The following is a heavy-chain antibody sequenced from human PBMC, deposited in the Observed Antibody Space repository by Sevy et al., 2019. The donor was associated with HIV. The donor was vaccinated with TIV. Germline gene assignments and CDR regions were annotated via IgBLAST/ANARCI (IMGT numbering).Heavy chain of an antibody. CDR1: GFSFSRYA. V-gene: IGHV3-23*01. Sequence: GGSLRLSCAASGFSFSRYAMKWVRQAPGKGLEWVSSISDSGGSTYYADSVKGRFTISRDNSKNTLYLQMNSLRAEDTDVYYCASVPTAYGGYAYYFDYWGQGTLVTVSS. CDR3: ASVPTAYGGYAYYFDY. J-gene: IGHJ4*02. CDR2: ISDSGGST. D-gene: IGHD5-12*01.